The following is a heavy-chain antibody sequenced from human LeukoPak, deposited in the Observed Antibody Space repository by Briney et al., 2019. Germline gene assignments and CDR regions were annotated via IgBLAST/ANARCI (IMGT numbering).Heavy chain of an antibody. V-gene: IGHV3-7*01. CDR2: TKLDESEK. CDR1: GFIFSNYW. J-gene: IGHJ4*02. CDR3: ARDDGFSCFSY. D-gene: IGHD3/OR15-3a*01. Sequence: GGSLRLSCVASGFIFSNYWMNWVRQAPGKGLEWVASTKLDESEKYYVASVKGRFTISRDNAKNSLYLQMNDLRAEDAAVYYCARDDGFSCFSYWGQGTPVTVPS.